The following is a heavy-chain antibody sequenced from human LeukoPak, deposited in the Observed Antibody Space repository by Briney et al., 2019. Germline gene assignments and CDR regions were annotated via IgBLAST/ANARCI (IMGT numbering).Heavy chain of an antibody. CDR2: ISAYNGNT. J-gene: IGHJ4*02. Sequence: ASVKVSCKASGYTFTSYGISWVRQAPGQGLEWMGWISAYNGNTNYAQKLQGRVTMTTDTSTSTAYMELRSLRSDDTAVYSCARVRHIVVVTATYYFDYWGQGTLVTVSS. CDR3: ARVRHIVVVTATYYFDY. V-gene: IGHV1-18*01. CDR1: GYTFTSYG. D-gene: IGHD2-21*02.